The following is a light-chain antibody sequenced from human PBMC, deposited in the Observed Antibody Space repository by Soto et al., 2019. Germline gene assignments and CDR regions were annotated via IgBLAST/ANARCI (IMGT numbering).Light chain of an antibody. CDR3: AAWDDSLSGV. V-gene: IGLV2-23*01. J-gene: IGLJ1*01. Sequence: QSVLTQPASVSGAPGQSITISCTGTSSDVGSYNLVSWYQQQPGKAPKLMIYEGSKRPSGVSNRFSGSKSGNTASLTISGLKAEDEADYYCAAWDDSLSGVFGTGTKVTVL. CDR2: EGS. CDR1: SSDVGSYNL.